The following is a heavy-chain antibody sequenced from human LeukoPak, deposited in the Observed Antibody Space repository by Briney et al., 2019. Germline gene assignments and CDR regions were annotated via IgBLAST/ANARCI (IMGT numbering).Heavy chain of an antibody. V-gene: IGHV3-74*01. CDR2: INSDGSST. J-gene: IGHJ4*02. D-gene: IGHD5-12*01. CDR3: VREGRVSGYDFDC. CDR1: AFTFSSYR. Sequence: GGSLRLSCAASAFTFSSYRMHCVRQAPGNGLVWVSRINSDGSSTTYADSVKGRFTISRDNAKNTLYLQMNRLRVEDTAVYYCVREGRVSGYDFDCWGQGNLVTVSS.